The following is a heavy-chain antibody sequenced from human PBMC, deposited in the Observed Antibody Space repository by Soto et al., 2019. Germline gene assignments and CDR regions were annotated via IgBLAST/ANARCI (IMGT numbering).Heavy chain of an antibody. CDR2: INHSGST. CDR1: GGSFSGYY. V-gene: IGHV4-34*01. J-gene: IGHJ5*02. CDR3: ARARVAFLTHRGGLDP. Sequence: QVQLQQWGAGLLKPSETLSLTCAVYGGSFSGYYWSWIRQPPGKGLEWIGEINHSGSTNYNPSLTSRVTISVDTSKNRVSLKLSTVTAADTAVYYCARARVAFLTHRGGLDPWGQGTLVTVSS. D-gene: IGHD3-9*01.